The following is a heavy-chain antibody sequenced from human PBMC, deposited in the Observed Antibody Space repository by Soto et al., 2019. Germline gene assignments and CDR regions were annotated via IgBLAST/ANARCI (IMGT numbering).Heavy chain of an antibody. CDR1: GFIFSSYA. Sequence: QVQLVESGGGVVQPGRSLRLSCAASGFIFSSYAIHWVRQAPGKGLEWVALISYDGSNKYYADSVKGRFTISRDNSKNTLYLQMNSLRDEDTAVSDCARGGRLRHFDYWGQGTLVTVSS. CDR3: ARGGRLRHFDY. J-gene: IGHJ4*02. D-gene: IGHD5-12*01. V-gene: IGHV3-30-3*01. CDR2: ISYDGSNK.